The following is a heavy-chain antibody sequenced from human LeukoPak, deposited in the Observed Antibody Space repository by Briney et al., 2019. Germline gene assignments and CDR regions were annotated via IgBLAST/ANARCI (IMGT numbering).Heavy chain of an antibody. V-gene: IGHV3-73*01. J-gene: IGHJ4*02. CDR3: TRLSQGAEMVPN. Sequence: PGGSLRLSCAASGFTFSGSAMHWVRQASGKGLEWVGRIRSKANSYATAYAASVKGRFTISRDDSKNTAYLQMNSLKTEDTAVYYCTRLSQGAEMVPNWGQGTLVTVSS. CDR1: GFTFSGSA. CDR2: IRSKANSYAT. D-gene: IGHD5-24*01.